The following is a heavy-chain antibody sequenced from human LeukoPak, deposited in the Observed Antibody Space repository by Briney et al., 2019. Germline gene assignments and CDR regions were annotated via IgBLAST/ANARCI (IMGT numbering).Heavy chain of an antibody. D-gene: IGHD2-15*01. J-gene: IGHJ4*02. Sequence: GGSLRLSCAASGFTFSSYSMNWVRQAPGKGLEWVSYISSSSSTIYYADSVKGRFTISRDNAKNSLYPQMNSLRAEDTAVYYCARDRCSGGSCYLLDYWGQGTLVTVSS. CDR2: ISSSSSTI. V-gene: IGHV3-48*01. CDR1: GFTFSSYS. CDR3: ARDRCSGGSCYLLDY.